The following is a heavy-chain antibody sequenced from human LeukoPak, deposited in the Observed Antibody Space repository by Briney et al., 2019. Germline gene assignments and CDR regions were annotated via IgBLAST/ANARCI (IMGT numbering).Heavy chain of an antibody. D-gene: IGHD6-13*01. CDR2: IYYIGNT. CDR1: GGSISTSNYY. J-gene: IGHJ4*02. Sequence: PSETLSLTCTVSGGSISTSNYYWSWIRQPPGKGLEWIGYIYYIGNTNYNLSLKSRVTMSVDTSNNQVSLKLGSVTAADTAVYYCARLTPGEAAAGDFDLWGRGTLVTVSS. V-gene: IGHV4-61*01. CDR3: ARLTPGEAAAGDFDL.